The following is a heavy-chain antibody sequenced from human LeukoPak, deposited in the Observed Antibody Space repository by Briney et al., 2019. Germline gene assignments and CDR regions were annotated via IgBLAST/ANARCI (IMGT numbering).Heavy chain of an antibody. CDR1: GFTFSDYG. CDR3: ARSEAVAWSVDL. J-gene: IGHJ2*01. V-gene: IGHV3-33*01. Sequence: GGSLRLSCAASGFTFSDYGMNWVRQAPGKGLEWVAIIWYDGSTKLYADSVKGRFTISRDNSKNTVFLQMNSLRAEDTAVYYCARSEAVAWSVDLWGRGTLVTVSS. CDR2: IWYDGSTK. D-gene: IGHD6-19*01.